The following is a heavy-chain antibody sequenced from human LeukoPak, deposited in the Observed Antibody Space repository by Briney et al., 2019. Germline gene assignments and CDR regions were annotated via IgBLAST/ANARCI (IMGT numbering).Heavy chain of an antibody. CDR2: ITSGFTP. CDR3: AKDYSESRVADVFFEY. Sequence: GGSLSLSCAASGLTFSGYAMSWFRQAPGKGLEWVSGITSGFTPHYADSVKGRFTISRDNSKNTFHLQLNSLRAEDTAVYYCAKDYSESRVADVFFEYWGQGTLVTVSS. J-gene: IGHJ4*02. V-gene: IGHV3-23*01. CDR1: GLTFSGYA. D-gene: IGHD2-15*01.